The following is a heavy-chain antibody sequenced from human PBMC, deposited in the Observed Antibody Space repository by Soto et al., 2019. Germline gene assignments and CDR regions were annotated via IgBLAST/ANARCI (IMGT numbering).Heavy chain of an antibody. V-gene: IGHV1-18*01. Sequence: GASVKVSCKASGYTFTSYGISWVRQAPGQGLEWMGWISAYNGNTNYAQKLQGRVTMTTDTSTSTAYMELRSLRSGDTAVYYCARGRFSSSWYGDNWFDPWGQGTLVTVSS. J-gene: IGHJ5*02. CDR1: GYTFTSYG. CDR3: ARGRFSSSWYGDNWFDP. D-gene: IGHD6-13*01. CDR2: ISAYNGNT.